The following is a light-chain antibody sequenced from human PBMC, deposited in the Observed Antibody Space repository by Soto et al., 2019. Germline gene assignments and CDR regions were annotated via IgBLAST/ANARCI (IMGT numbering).Light chain of an antibody. CDR3: QQYGNPPPNA. CDR2: GAS. CDR1: QSISSSY. J-gene: IGKJ2*01. Sequence: EIVLTQSPGTLSLSPGERATLSCRASQSISSSYLAWHQQKPRQAPRVLIYGASSRATVIPDRFSGSGSGTYFTLIISRLEPEDFAVYFCQQYGNPPPNAFGQGTKVEI. V-gene: IGKV3-20*01.